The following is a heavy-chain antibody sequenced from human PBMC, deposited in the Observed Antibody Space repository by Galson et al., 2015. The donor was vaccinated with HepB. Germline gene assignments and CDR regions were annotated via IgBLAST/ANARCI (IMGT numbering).Heavy chain of an antibody. J-gene: IGHJ6*02. CDR1: GFTFSSYW. D-gene: IGHD2-2*01. Sequence: SLRLSCAASGFTFSSYWMSWVRQAPGKGLEWVANIKQDGSEKYYVDSVKGRFTISRDNAKNSLYLQMNSLRAEDTAVYYCAREIVVVPAAMKGGQNYYYGMDVWGQGTTVTVSS. V-gene: IGHV3-7*03. CDR2: IKQDGSEK. CDR3: AREIVVVPAAMKGGQNYYYGMDV.